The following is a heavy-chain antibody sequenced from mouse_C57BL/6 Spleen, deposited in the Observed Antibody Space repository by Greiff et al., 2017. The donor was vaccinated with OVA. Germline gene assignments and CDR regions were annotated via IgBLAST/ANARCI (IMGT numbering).Heavy chain of an antibody. CDR2: INPSNGGT. Sequence: QVQLQQPGTELVKPGASVKLSCKASGYTFTSYWMHWVKQRPGQGLEWIGNINPSNGGTNYNEKFKSKATLTVDKSSSTAYMQLSSLTSEDSAVYYCEREPATTVVATPAWFAYWGQGTLVTVSA. CDR1: GYTFTSYW. V-gene: IGHV1-53*01. J-gene: IGHJ3*01. D-gene: IGHD1-1*01. CDR3: EREPATTVVATPAWFAY.